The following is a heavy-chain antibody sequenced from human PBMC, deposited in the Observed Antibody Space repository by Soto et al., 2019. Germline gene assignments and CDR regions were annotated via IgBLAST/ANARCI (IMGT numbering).Heavy chain of an antibody. D-gene: IGHD1-20*01. V-gene: IGHV1-3*01. J-gene: IGHJ4*02. CDR2: INAGNGNT. Sequence: ASVKVSCKASGYTFTSYAMHWVRQAPGQRLEWMGWINAGNGNTKYSQKFQGRVTITRDTSASTAYMELSSLRSEDTAVYYCVRGGLYNWNYVDVWGQGTLVTVSS. CDR3: VRGGLYNWNYVDV. CDR1: GYTFTSYA.